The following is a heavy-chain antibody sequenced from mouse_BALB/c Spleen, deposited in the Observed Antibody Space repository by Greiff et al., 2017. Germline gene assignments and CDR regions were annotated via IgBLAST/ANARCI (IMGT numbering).Heavy chain of an antibody. V-gene: IGHV5-15*02. J-gene: IGHJ4*01. CDR3: ARRYRYDVGAMDY. Sequence: DVKLVESGGGLVQPGGSRKLSCAASGFTFSDYGMAWVRQAPGKGPEWVAFISNLAYSIYYADTVTGRFTISRENAKNTLYLEMSSLRSEDTAMYYCARRYRYDVGAMDYWGQGTSVTVSS. D-gene: IGHD2-14*01. CDR1: GFTFSDYG. CDR2: ISNLAYSI.